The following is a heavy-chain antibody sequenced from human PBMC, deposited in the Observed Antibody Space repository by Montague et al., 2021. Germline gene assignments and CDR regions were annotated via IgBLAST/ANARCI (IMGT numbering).Heavy chain of an antibody. CDR2: LSNCGST. Sequence: SETLSLTCTVFGDSINTYSWSWIRQPAGKGLEWIGRLSNCGSTNSNPSLKSRVSMSVDTSKNQFSLKLSSVTAADTAVYFCARDTVGASGYFYYYYMDVWGRGTTVTVSS. CDR1: GDSINTYS. J-gene: IGHJ6*03. V-gene: IGHV4-4*07. CDR3: ARDTVGASGYFYYYYMDV. D-gene: IGHD1-26*01.